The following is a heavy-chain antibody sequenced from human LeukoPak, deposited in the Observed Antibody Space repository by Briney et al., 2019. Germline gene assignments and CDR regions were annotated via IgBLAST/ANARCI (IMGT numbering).Heavy chain of an antibody. CDR3: ARGIGTIFYYYMDV. CDR1: GGSISSYY. J-gene: IGHJ6*03. D-gene: IGHD4/OR15-4a*01. CDR2: IYYSGST. V-gene: IGHV4-59*01. Sequence: PSETLSLTCTVSGGSISSYYWSWIRQPPGKGLEWIGYIYYSGSTNYNPSLKSRVTISVDTSKNQFSLKLSSVTAADTAVYYCARGIGTIFYYYMDVWGKGTTVTVSS.